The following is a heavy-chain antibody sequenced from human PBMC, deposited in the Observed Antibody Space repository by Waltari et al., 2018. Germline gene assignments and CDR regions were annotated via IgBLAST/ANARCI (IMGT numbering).Heavy chain of an antibody. CDR2: ISNSGGST. V-gene: IGHV3-23*01. J-gene: IGHJ4*02. Sequence: EVQLLESGGGLVQPGGSLRRHCTACGFTFSNYAMSWVRQAPGKGLEWVSHISNSGGSTYYADSVKGRFSVSKDNSKNTVYLQMNSLRVEDTAVYYCAQGGFGYWGQGTLVTVSS. D-gene: IGHD3-10*01. CDR3: AQGGFGY. CDR1: GFTFSNYA.